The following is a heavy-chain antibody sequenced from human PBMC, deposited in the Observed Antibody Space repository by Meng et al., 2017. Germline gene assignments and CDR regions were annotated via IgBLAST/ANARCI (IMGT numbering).Heavy chain of an antibody. V-gene: IGHV5-51*01. CDR2: IYHGDSET. D-gene: IGHD2-15*01. J-gene: IGHJ4*02. CDR1: GYTFTNYW. CDR3: ARMGHCDGGSCYSYDF. Sequence: GGSLRLSCQGSGYTFTNYWIGWVRQMPGKGLEWMGIIYHGDSETTYSPSFQGQVTISADKSITPDYLQWSSLKASDTAMSYCARMGHCDGGSCYSYDFWGQGTLVTVSS.